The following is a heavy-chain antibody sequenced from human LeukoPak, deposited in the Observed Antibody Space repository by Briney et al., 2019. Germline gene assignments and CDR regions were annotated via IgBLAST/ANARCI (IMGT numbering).Heavy chain of an antibody. CDR1: GFTFSSYS. CDR2: ISSSSSYI. CDR3: ARSGYDSAYYYYYMDV. J-gene: IGHJ6*03. V-gene: IGHV3-21*01. Sequence: GGSLRLSCAASGFTFSSYSMNWVRQAPGKGLEWVSSISSSSSYIYYADSVKGQFTISRDNAKNSLYLQMNSLRAEDTAVYYCARSGYDSAYYYYYMDVWGKGTTVTVSS. D-gene: IGHD5-12*01.